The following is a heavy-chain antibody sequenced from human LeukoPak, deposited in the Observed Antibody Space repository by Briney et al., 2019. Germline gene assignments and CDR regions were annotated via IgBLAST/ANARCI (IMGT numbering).Heavy chain of an antibody. CDR3: TTDFVLIGEKAMDV. D-gene: IGHD3-10*01. J-gene: IGHJ6*02. Sequence: GGSLRLSCAASGFTFSNAWMSWVRQAPGRGLEWVGRIKSKTDGGTTDYAAPVKGRFTISRDDSKNTLYLQMSSLKTEDTAVYYCTTDFVLIGEKAMDVWGQGTTVTVSS. V-gene: IGHV3-15*01. CDR2: IKSKTDGGTT. CDR1: GFTFSNAW.